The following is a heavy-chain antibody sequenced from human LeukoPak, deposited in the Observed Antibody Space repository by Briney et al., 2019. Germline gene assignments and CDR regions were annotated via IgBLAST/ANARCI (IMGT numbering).Heavy chain of an antibody. Sequence: SETLSLTCAVYGGSFSGYYWSWIRQPPGKGLEWIGEINHSGSTNYNPSLKSRVTISVDTSKNQFSLKLSSVTAADTAVYYCAGVSRWPFDYWGQGTLVTVSS. CDR2: INHSGST. J-gene: IGHJ4*02. V-gene: IGHV4-34*01. CDR1: GGSFSGYY. CDR3: AGVSRWPFDY. D-gene: IGHD5-24*01.